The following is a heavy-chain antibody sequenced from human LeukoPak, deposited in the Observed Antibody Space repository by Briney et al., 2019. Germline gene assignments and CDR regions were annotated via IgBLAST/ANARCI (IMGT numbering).Heavy chain of an antibody. J-gene: IGHJ6*03. CDR3: AREVVVTANSLYYYYYYYMDV. D-gene: IGHD2-21*02. Sequence: ASVKVSCKPSGYSLTSYCISWVRPAPGQGLEWMGWISAYKGNTNYAQKVQGRVTMTTDRCASTAYMELRSLRSDDTAVYYCAREVVVTANSLYYYYYYYMDVWGKGTTVTVSS. CDR1: GYSLTSYC. CDR2: ISAYKGNT. V-gene: IGHV1-18*01.